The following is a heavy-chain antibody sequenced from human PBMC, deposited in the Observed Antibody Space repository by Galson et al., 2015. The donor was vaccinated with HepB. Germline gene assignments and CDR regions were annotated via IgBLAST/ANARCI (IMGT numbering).Heavy chain of an antibody. CDR2: ISAYNGNT. CDR1: GYTFTSYG. V-gene: IGHV1-18*01. D-gene: IGHD1-1*01. Sequence: SVKVSCKASGYTFTSYGISWVRQAPGQGLEWMGWISAYNGNTNYAQKLQGRVTMTTDTSTSTAYMELRSLRSDDTAVYYCARGLKLERPQPYYYYYYMDVWGKGTTVTVSS. J-gene: IGHJ6*03. CDR3: ARGLKLERPQPYYYYYYMDV.